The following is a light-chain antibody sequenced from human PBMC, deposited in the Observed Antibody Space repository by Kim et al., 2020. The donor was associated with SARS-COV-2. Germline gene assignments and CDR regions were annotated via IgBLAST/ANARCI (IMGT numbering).Light chain of an antibody. Sequence: SPGERAILSCRASQTIGISLGWYQHKLGQAPRLLIYDAANRAAGIPDRFSGGGSGTDFTLTISNLEPEDFAIYYCQQRNNWPPAVTFGGGTKLEI. CDR1: QTIGIS. CDR2: DAA. J-gene: IGKJ4*01. CDR3: QQRNNWPPAVT. V-gene: IGKV3-11*01.